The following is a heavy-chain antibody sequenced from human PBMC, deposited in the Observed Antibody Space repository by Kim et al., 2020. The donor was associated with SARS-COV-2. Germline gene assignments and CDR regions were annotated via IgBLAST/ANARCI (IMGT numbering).Heavy chain of an antibody. D-gene: IGHD3-22*01. CDR3: ARAGDYDSSGLYGFFRH. V-gene: IGHV3-74*01. Sequence: SVKSRFTISRDNAKNTLYLQMNGLRTEDTAVYYCARAGDYDSSGLYGFFRHWGQGARVTVSS. J-gene: IGHJ1*01.